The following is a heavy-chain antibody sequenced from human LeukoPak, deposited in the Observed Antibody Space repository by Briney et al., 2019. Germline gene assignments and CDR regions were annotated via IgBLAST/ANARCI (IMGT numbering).Heavy chain of an antibody. CDR3: ARQAIEYSSSWGYYFDY. J-gene: IGHJ4*02. CDR2: IYYSGNT. Sequence: SETLSLTCTVSGGPISSSSYYWGWIRQPPGRGLEWIGYIYYSGNTNYNPSLESRVTISVDTSKNQFSLKLSSVTAADTAVYYCARQAIEYSSSWGYYFDYWGQGTLVTVSP. V-gene: IGHV4-61*05. CDR1: GGPISSSSYY. D-gene: IGHD6-6*01.